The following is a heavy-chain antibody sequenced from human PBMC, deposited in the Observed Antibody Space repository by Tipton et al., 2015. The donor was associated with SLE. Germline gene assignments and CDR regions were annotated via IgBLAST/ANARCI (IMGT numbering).Heavy chain of an antibody. V-gene: IGHV4-59*08. Sequence: LRLSCTVSGGSISSYYWSWIRQTPGKGLEWIGYIYYTGSTKFNPSLKSRVSISLDTSKNQFSQKLSSVTAADKAVYYCARLLGPQEGVQGVINEVEYWCQGTLVTVSS. D-gene: IGHD3-10*01. CDR2: IYYTGST. CDR1: GGSISSYY. J-gene: IGHJ4*02. CDR3: ARLLGPQEGVQGVINEVEY.